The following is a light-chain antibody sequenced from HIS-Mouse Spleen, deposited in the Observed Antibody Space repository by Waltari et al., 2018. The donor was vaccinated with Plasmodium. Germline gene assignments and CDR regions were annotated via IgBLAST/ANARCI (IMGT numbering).Light chain of an antibody. Sequence: AIRMTKPPSSFSASTGDRVTITCRASQGISSYLAWYQQKPGKAPKLLIYAASTLQSGVPSRFSGSGSGTDFTFTISCLQSEDFATYDCQQYYSYPYTFGQGTKLEIK. CDR2: AAS. CDR3: QQYYSYPYT. CDR1: QGISSY. V-gene: IGKV1-8*01. J-gene: IGKJ2*01.